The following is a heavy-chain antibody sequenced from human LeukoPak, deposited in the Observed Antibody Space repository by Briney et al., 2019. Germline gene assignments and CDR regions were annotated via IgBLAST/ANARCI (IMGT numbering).Heavy chain of an antibody. Sequence: SETPSLTCTVSGGSISSSSYHWGWIRQPPGKGLEWIGNMYYSGSTYYNPSLKGRVTLSVDTSKNQFSLKMSSVSAADTALYYCARLYGSTLYFDYWGQGTLVTVSS. CDR3: ARLYGSTLYFDY. CDR2: MYYSGST. D-gene: IGHD2-15*01. V-gene: IGHV4-39*01. CDR1: GGSISSSSYH. J-gene: IGHJ4*02.